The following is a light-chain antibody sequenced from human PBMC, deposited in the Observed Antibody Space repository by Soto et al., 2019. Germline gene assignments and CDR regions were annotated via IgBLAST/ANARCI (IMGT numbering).Light chain of an antibody. CDR3: AAWDDSLNGWV. V-gene: IGLV1-44*01. J-gene: IGLJ3*02. CDR2: SNN. Sequence: QSVLTQLPSASGTPGQRVTISCSGSSSNIGRNTVNWYQQLPGTAPKLLIYSNNQRPSGVPDRFSGSKSGTSASLAISGLQSEAEADYYCAAWDDSLNGWVFGGGTKLTVL. CDR1: SSNIGRNT.